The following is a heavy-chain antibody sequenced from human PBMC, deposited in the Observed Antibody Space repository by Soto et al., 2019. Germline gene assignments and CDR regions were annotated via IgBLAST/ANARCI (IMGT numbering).Heavy chain of an antibody. CDR2: ISSSSSYI. Sequence: EVQLVESGGGLVKPGGSLRISCAASGFTFSSYSMNWVRQAPGKGLEWVSSISSSSSYIYYADSVKGRFTISRDNAKNSLYLQMNSLRAEDTAVYYCARGRVRYYFDYWGQGTLVTVSS. J-gene: IGHJ4*02. D-gene: IGHD3-10*01. V-gene: IGHV3-21*01. CDR1: GFTFSSYS. CDR3: ARGRVRYYFDY.